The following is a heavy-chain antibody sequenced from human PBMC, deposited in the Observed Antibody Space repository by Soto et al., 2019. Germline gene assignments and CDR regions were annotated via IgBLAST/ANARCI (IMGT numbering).Heavy chain of an antibody. CDR1: GGSINSDDHY. J-gene: IGHJ5*02. CDR3: ARQRRGGYWFAP. CDR2: IYYSGPT. V-gene: IGHV4-30-4*01. Sequence: PSETLSLTCSVSGGSINSDDHYWTWIRQPPGKGRVGVVSIYYSGPTNYTPSLKSRLTVSIDTSKNQFSLTLTSVTAADTALYYCARQRRGGYWFAPWGQGTPVTVSS.